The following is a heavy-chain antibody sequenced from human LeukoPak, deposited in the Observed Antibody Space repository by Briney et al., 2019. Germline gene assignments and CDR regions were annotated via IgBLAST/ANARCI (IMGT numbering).Heavy chain of an antibody. CDR1: GGSISSSY. CDR3: ARGGGYDFYFDY. V-gene: IGHV4-4*07. D-gene: IGHD5-12*01. CDR2: IYSSDST. Sequence: TSETLSLTCTVSGGSISSSYWSWIRQPAGKGLEWIGRIYSSDSTNYNPSLKSRVTMSLDTSKNQFSLRLSSVTAADTAVYYCARGGGYDFYFDYWGQGTLVTVSS. J-gene: IGHJ4*02.